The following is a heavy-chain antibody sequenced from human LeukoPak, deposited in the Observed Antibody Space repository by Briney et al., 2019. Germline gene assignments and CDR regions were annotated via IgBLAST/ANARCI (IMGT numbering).Heavy chain of an antibody. D-gene: IGHD3-16*01. CDR3: GSGGEPLLDH. V-gene: IGHV3-30*03. J-gene: IGHJ4*02. CDR2: TSYEGNGT. Sequence: GGSLRLSCAASGFSVSKSVMYWLRQAPGMGLEWVAATSYEGNGTFYAGSVKGRFTMSRGNSNNMVYLQMNSLRHEDTALYYCGSGGEPLLDHGGKGPLVPVSS. CDR1: GFSVSKSV.